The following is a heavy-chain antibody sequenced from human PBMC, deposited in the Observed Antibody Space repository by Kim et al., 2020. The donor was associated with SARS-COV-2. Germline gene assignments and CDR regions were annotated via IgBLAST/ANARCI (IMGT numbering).Heavy chain of an antibody. CDR3: ARRGSGWGYWYFDL. J-gene: IGHJ2*01. Sequence: SPSFQGQVTISADKSISTAYLQWSSLKASDTAIYYCARRGSGWGYWYFDLWGRGTLVTVSS. V-gene: IGHV5-51*01. D-gene: IGHD6-19*01.